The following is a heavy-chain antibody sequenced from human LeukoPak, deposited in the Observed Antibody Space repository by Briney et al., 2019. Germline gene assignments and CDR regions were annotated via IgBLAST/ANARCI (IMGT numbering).Heavy chain of an antibody. CDR2: IYHSGST. CDR3: ARSFEGPYYMDV. V-gene: IGHV4-38-2*02. J-gene: IGHJ6*03. CDR1: GYSISSGYY. Sequence: SETLSLTCTVSGYSISSGYYWGWIRQPPGKGLEWIGSIYHSGSTYYNPSLKSRVTISVDTSKNQFSLKLSSVTAADTAVYYCARSFEGPYYMDVWGKGTTVTVSS.